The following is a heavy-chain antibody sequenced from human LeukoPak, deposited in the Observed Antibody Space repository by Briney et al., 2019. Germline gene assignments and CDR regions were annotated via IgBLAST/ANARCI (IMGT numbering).Heavy chain of an antibody. J-gene: IGHJ2*01. CDR2: ISSSSGHI. CDR1: GFTFSSYT. D-gene: IGHD3-22*01. CDR3: AGERDYYDSSAYVNWYLYL. V-gene: IGHV3-21*01. Sequence: PGGSLRLSCAASGFTFSSYTMNWVRQAPGKGLEWVSCISSSSGHIYYADSVKGRFTISRDNAKNSLYLQMNSLRAEDTAVYYCAGERDYYDSSAYVNWYLYLWGRGTPITVSS.